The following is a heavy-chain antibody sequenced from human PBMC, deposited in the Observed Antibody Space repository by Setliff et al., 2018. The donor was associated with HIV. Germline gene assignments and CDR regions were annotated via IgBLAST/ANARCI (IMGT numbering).Heavy chain of an antibody. V-gene: IGHV4-38-2*01. J-gene: IGHJ4*02. D-gene: IGHD6-6*01. CDR3: ARRSIAFLEGDFYFDS. CDR2: IYHSGST. CDR1: GYSISSGHH. Sequence: LSLTCAVSGYSISSGHHWGWIRQPPGKGLEWIGSIYHSGSTYSNPSLKSRIAISVDTSKNQFSLRLSSVTAADTAVYYCARRSIAFLEGDFYFDSWGQGTLVTVS.